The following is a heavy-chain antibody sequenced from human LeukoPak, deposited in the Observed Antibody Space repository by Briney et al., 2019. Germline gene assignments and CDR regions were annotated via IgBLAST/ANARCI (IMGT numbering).Heavy chain of an antibody. D-gene: IGHD3-22*01. CDR3: AKQNYYSHSSDYFDF. CDR1: GFTFSVYS. Sequence: PGGSLRLSCAASGFTFSVYSMTWVRQAPGKGLEWISHISAASHGIYYADSVKGRFTISRDNAKNTLYLQMNSLRAEDTAIYYCAKQNYYSHSSDYFDFWGQGTLVTVSS. V-gene: IGHV3-48*01. J-gene: IGHJ4*02. CDR2: ISAASHGI.